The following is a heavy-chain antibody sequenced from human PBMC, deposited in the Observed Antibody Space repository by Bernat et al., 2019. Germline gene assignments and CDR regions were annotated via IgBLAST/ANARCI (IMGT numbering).Heavy chain of an antibody. Sequence: QVQLQESGPGLVKPSQTLSLTCTVSGGSISSGGYYWSWIRQHPGKGLEWLGYIYYSGSTYYNPSLKSRVTISVDTSKNQFSLKLSSVTAADTAVYYCARVLGEQQLVWGAFDIWGQGTMVTVSS. CDR2: IYYSGST. D-gene: IGHD6-13*01. CDR1: GGSISSGGYY. V-gene: IGHV4-31*03. J-gene: IGHJ3*02. CDR3: ARVLGEQQLVWGAFDI.